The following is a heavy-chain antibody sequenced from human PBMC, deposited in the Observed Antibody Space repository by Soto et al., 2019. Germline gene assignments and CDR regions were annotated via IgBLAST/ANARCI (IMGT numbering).Heavy chain of an antibody. Sequence: GGSLRLSCAASGFTFSGSAMHWVRQASGKGLEWVGRIRSKANSYATAYAASVKGRFTISRDDSKNTAYLQMNSLKTEDTAVYYCTRLRPDYYDSSGYYSDYAFDIWGQGTMVTVSS. CDR1: GFTFSGSA. CDR2: IRSKANSYAT. D-gene: IGHD3-22*01. J-gene: IGHJ3*02. V-gene: IGHV3-73*01. CDR3: TRLRPDYYDSSGYYSDYAFDI.